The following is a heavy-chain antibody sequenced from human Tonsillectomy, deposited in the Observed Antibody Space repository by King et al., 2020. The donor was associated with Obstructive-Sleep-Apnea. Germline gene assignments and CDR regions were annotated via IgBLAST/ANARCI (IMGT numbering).Heavy chain of an antibody. V-gene: IGHV3-33*01. D-gene: IGHD6-19*01. J-gene: IGHJ4*02. CDR3: ARVGRVAGTMRNYFDY. Sequence: VQLVESGGGVVQPGRSLRLSCAASGFTFSSYGMHWVRQAPGKGLGWVAVIWYDGSNKYYADSVKGRFTISRDNSKNTLYLQMNSLRAEDTAVYYCARVGRVAGTMRNYFDYWGQGTLVTVSS. CDR2: IWYDGSNK. CDR1: GFTFSSYG.